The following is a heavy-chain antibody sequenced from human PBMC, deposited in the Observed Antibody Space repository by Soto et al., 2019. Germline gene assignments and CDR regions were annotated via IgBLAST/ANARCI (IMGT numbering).Heavy chain of an antibody. CDR2: TGSGTGPG. D-gene: IGHD2-15*01. J-gene: IGHJ4*02. CDR1: GYTFTSHY. CDR3: ARRHSGGFFRFFDS. Sequence: GASVKVSCKASGYTFTSHYMHWVRQAPGQGLEWMGGTGSGTGPGNHAQKFQGRLTVTADKSTSTVYMELTNLSSEDTAVYYCARRHSGGFFRFFDSWGQGTLVTVSS. V-gene: IGHV1-46*01.